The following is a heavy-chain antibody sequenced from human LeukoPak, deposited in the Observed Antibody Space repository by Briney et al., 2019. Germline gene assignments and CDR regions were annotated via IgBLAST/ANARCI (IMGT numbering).Heavy chain of an antibody. D-gene: IGHD6-13*01. CDR2: IYYSGST. Sequence: SWIRQPPGKGLEWIGYIYYSGSTYYNPSLKSRVTISVDTSKNQFSLKLSSVTAADTAVYYCARASSSWFWFDPWGQGTLVTVSS. J-gene: IGHJ5*02. CDR3: ARASSSWFWFDP. V-gene: IGHV4-30-4*08.